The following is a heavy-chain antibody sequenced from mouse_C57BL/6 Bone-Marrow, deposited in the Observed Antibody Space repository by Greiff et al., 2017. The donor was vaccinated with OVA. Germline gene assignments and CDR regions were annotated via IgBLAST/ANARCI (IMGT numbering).Heavy chain of an antibody. Sequence: EVMLVESGGGLVKPGGSLKLSCAASGFTFSSYAMSWVRQTPEKRLEWVATISDGGSYTYYPDNVKGRFTISRDNAKNNLYLQMSHLKSEDTAMYYCARDPLDGYYWYFDVWGTGTTVTVSS. CDR2: ISDGGSYT. CDR3: ARDPLDGYYWYFDV. D-gene: IGHD2-3*01. J-gene: IGHJ1*03. CDR1: GFTFSSYA. V-gene: IGHV5-4*01.